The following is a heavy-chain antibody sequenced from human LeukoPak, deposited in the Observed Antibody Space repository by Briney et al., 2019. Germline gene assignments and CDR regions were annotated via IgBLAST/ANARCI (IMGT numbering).Heavy chain of an antibody. CDR2: ISSSSYI. V-gene: IGHV3-21*01. J-gene: IGHJ1*01. CDR1: GFSFSSYS. Sequence: SGGSLRLSCAASGFSFSSYSMNWVRQAPGKGLEWVSSISSSSYIYYADSVKGRFTISRDNAKNELYLQMKSLGAEDTAVYYCASSSALRITIFGVVIHWGQGTLVTVSS. CDR3: ASSSALRITIFGVVIH. D-gene: IGHD3-3*01.